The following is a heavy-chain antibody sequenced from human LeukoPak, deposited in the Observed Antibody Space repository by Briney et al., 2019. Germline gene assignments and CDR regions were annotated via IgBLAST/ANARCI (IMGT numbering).Heavy chain of an antibody. CDR2: INPNSGGT. D-gene: IGHD3-22*01. CDR3: ARAISGYYYDSSGYYYVS. V-gene: IGHV1-2*02. Sequence: GASVKVSCKASGYTFTGYYMHWVRQAPGQGLEWMGWINPNSGGTNYAQKFQGRVTMTRDTSISTAYMELSRLRSDDTAVYYCARAISGYYYDSSGYYYVSWGQGTLVTVSS. CDR1: GYTFTGYY. J-gene: IGHJ5*02.